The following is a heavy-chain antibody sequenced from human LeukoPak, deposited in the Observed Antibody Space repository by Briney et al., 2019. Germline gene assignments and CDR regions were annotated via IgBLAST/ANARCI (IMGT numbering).Heavy chain of an antibody. V-gene: IGHV3-33*01. Sequence: GGSLRLSCAASGFTFSNYGMHWVRQTPGKGLEWVAVIWYDGSNKYYADSVKGRITISRDNSKNTLYLQMNSLRAEDTAVYYCAREAPETTVSSNVFDYWGQGTLVTVSS. CDR1: GFTFSNYG. CDR2: IWYDGSNK. CDR3: AREAPETTVSSNVFDY. J-gene: IGHJ4*02. D-gene: IGHD4-11*01.